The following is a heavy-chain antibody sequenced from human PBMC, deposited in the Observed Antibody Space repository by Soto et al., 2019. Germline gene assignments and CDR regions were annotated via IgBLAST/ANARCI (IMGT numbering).Heavy chain of an antibody. V-gene: IGHV4-31*11. D-gene: IGHD3-3*01. CDR2: IYYSGST. CDR1: GGSISSIGYY. CDR3: ARPNDYWNGYGPFDY. J-gene: IGHJ4*02. Sequence: PSETLSLTCDVSGGSISSIGYYWSWVRQHPGKGLEWIGSIYYSGSTYYNPSLENRVSISLDTSENRFSLRLNSVTAADTAIYYCARPNDYWNGYGPFDYWGQGSLVTV.